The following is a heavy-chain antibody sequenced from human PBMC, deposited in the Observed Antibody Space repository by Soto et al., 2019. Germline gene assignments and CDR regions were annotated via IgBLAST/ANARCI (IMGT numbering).Heavy chain of an antibody. D-gene: IGHD6-13*01. CDR1: GFTFSSYW. CDR2: IKQDGSEK. CDR3: ARGAKSSSWYPNFYYFDY. Sequence: GGSLRLSCAASGFTFSSYWMSWVRQAPGKGLEWVANIKQDGSEKYYVESVKGRFTISRDNAKNSLYLQMISLRAEYTAVYYCARGAKSSSWYPNFYYFDYWGQGT. V-gene: IGHV3-7*01. J-gene: IGHJ4*02.